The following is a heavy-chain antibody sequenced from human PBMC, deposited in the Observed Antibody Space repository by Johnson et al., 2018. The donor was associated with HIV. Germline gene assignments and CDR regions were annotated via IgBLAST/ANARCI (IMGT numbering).Heavy chain of an antibody. CDR2: ISYDGSNK. Sequence: QVQVVESGGGLVQPGRSLRLSCAASGFTFDDYAMHWVRQAPGKGLEWVAVISYDGSNKYYADSVKGRFTISRDNSKNTLYLQMNSLRAEDTAVYYCAQGGGSYYRGDAFDIWGQGTMVTVSS. J-gene: IGHJ3*02. V-gene: IGHV3-30*18. CDR1: GFTFDDYA. CDR3: AQGGGSYYRGDAFDI. D-gene: IGHD1-26*01.